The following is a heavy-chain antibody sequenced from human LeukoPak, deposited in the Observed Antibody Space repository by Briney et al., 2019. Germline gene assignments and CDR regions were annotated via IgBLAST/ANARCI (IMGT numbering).Heavy chain of an antibody. CDR3: ARGGEGPYGMDV. CDR2: IDPSDSYT. J-gene: IGHJ6*02. Sequence: GGSLKISCKGSGYSFTSYWISWVRQMPGKGLEWMGRIDPSDSYTNYSPSFQGHVTISADKSISTAYLQWSSLKASDTAMYYCARGGEGPYGMDVWGQGTTVTVSS. D-gene: IGHD2-21*01. V-gene: IGHV5-10-1*01. CDR1: GYSFTSYW.